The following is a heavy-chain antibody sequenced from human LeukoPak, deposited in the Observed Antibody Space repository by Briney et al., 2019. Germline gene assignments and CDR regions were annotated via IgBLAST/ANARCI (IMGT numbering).Heavy chain of an antibody. D-gene: IGHD7-27*01. CDR1: GFTFSSYS. CDR2: ISSSSSYI. CDR3: ARXKTGDGPYYFDY. J-gene: IGHJ4*02. V-gene: IGHV3-21*01. Sequence: PGGSLRLSCAASGFTFSSYSMNWVRQAPGKGLEWVSSISSSSSYIYYADSVKGRFTISRDNAKNSLYLQMNSLRAEDTAVYYCARXKTGDGPYYFDYWAREPWSPSPQ.